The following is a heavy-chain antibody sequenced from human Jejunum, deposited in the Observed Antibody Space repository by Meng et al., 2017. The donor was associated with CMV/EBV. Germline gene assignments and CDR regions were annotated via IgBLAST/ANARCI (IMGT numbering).Heavy chain of an antibody. Sequence: TWVRKAPGQGLEWMGEIIPNLGSSKYAQKFQGRVTITTDAFTNTAYMEVSGLTSEDTAVYYCARPHRAYYDVLTGHYPHYPLDVWGQGTTVTVSS. CDR2: IIPNLGSS. CDR3: ARPHRAYYDVLTGHYPHYPLDV. D-gene: IGHD3-9*01. J-gene: IGHJ6*02. V-gene: IGHV1-69*16.